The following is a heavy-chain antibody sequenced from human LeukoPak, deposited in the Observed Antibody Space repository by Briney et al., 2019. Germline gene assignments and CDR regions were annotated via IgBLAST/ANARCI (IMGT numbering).Heavy chain of an antibody. CDR2: IKQHGNEK. D-gene: IGHD3-10*01. V-gene: IGHV3-7*01. CDR1: GFSFSGTW. Sequence: GGSLRLSCATSGFSFSGTWMTWVRQAPGKGLEWVANIKQHGNEKYYVDSVKGRFTISRDNAKNSLYLQMNSLRAEDTAIYYCARPRSGTFDYWGQGTLVTVSS. J-gene: IGHJ4*02. CDR3: ARPRSGTFDY.